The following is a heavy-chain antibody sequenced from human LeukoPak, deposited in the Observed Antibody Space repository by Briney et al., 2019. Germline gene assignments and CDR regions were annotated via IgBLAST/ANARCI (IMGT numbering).Heavy chain of an antibody. CDR1: GFTFSSYA. J-gene: IGHJ4*02. V-gene: IGHV3-30*04. D-gene: IGHD3-22*01. CDR3: ARDSFDSSGYTIDY. Sequence: GRSLRLSCAASGFTFSSYAMHWVRQAPGKGLEWVAVISYDGSNKYYADSVKGRFTISRDNSKNTLYLQMNSLRAEDTAVYYCARDSFDSSGYTIDYWGQGTLVTVS. CDR2: ISYDGSNK.